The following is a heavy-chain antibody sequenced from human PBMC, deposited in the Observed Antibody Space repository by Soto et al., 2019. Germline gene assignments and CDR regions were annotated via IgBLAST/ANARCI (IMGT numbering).Heavy chain of an antibody. D-gene: IGHD1-26*01. CDR2: ISGSGGTT. Sequence: GGSLRLSCAASAFTFSNYAMSWVRQAPGKGLEWVSAISGSGGTTYYADSVKGRFTISRDNSKNTLYLQMNSLRAEDTALYYCAKIGGSSYYPSWGSWFDPWGQGTLVTVSS. CDR1: AFTFSNYA. CDR3: AKIGGSSYYPSWGSWFDP. J-gene: IGHJ5*02. V-gene: IGHV3-23*01.